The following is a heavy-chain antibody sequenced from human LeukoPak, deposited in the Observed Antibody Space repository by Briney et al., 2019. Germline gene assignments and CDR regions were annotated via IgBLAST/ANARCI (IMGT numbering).Heavy chain of an antibody. J-gene: IGHJ4*02. Sequence: SETLSLTCAVYGGSLSGYYWSWIRQPPGKGLEWIGEINHSGSTNYNPSLKSRVTISVDTSKNQSSLKLSSVTAADTAVYYCARARAKKTRGYFDYWGQGTLVTVSS. CDR1: GGSLSGYY. CDR3: ARARAKKTRGYFDY. V-gene: IGHV4-34*01. D-gene: IGHD3-10*01. CDR2: INHSGST.